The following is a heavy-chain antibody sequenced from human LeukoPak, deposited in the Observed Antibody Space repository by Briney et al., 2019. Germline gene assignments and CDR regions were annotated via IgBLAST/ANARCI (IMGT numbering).Heavy chain of an antibody. V-gene: IGHV1-69*13. CDR3: ARDDPLAYCGGDCYSSGYYYGMDV. J-gene: IGHJ6*02. Sequence: SVKVSCKASGGTFSSYAISWVRQAPGQGLEWMGGIIPIFGTANYAQKFQGRVTITADESTSTAYMELSSLRSEDTAVYYCARDDPLAYCGGDCYSSGYYYGMDVWGQGTTVTVSS. CDR2: IIPIFGTA. CDR1: GGTFSSYA. D-gene: IGHD2-21*02.